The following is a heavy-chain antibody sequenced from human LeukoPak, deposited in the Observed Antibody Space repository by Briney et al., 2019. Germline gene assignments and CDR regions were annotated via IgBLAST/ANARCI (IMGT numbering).Heavy chain of an antibody. CDR1: GGSVSSGNYY. V-gene: IGHV4-61*01. CDR3: ARDIGLNYYYYYGMDV. D-gene: IGHD3-10*01. J-gene: IGHJ6*02. Sequence: SETLSLTCTVSGGSVSSGNYYWSWIRQPPGKGLEWIGYRHYSGSTNYNPSLKSRVTISVDTSKNQFSLKLSSVTAADTAVYYCARDIGLNYYYYYGMDVWGQGTTVTVSS. CDR2: RHYSGST.